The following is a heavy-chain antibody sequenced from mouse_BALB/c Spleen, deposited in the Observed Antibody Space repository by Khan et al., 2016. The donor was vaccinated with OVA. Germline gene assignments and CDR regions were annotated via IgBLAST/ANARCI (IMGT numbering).Heavy chain of an antibody. V-gene: IGHV5-17*02. D-gene: IGHD1-1*01. J-gene: IGHJ2*01. CDR2: ISSDSNTI. Sequence: EVKLVESGGGLVQSGGSRKLSCAASGFTFTSYGMHWIRQAPEKGLEWVASISSDSNTIYYADTVKGRFTISRDNPKNTLFLQMTSLRSGDTAMYFCATSYFYGYYFDYWGQGTTLTVSS. CDR1: GFTFTSYG. CDR3: ATSYFYGYYFDY.